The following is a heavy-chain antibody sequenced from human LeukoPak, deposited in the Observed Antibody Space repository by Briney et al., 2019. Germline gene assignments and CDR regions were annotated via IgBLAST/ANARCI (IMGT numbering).Heavy chain of an antibody. V-gene: IGHV1-18*01. CDR2: ISAYNGNT. D-gene: IGHD6-13*01. CDR1: GNSFTSCG. J-gene: IGHJ4*02. Sequence: ASVKVSCKASGNSFTSCGISWVRQAPGQGLEWMGWISAYNGNTNYAQKLQGRVTMTTDTSTSTAYMELRSLRSDDTAVYYCARDIAAAGADYWGQGTLVTVSS. CDR3: ARDIAAAGADY.